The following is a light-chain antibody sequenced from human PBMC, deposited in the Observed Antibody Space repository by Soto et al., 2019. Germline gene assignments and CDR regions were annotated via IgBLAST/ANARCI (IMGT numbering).Light chain of an antibody. J-gene: IGLJ3*02. CDR2: EVS. CDR3: SSYTSSSTLV. Sequence: QSALTQPASVSGSPGQSITISCTGTSSDVGGYNYVSWYQQHPGKATQLMIYEVSNRPSGVSNRFSGSKSGNTASLTISGLQAEDEADYYCSSYTSSSTLVFGGGTKLTVL. V-gene: IGLV2-14*01. CDR1: SSDVGGYNY.